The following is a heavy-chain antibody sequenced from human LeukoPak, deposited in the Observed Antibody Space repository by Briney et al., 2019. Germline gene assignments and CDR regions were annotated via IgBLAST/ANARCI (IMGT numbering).Heavy chain of an antibody. CDR1: GYTFTSYA. CDR3: ARDPSSGRYPSGWYFDL. CDR2: INAGNENT. V-gene: IGHV1-3*01. D-gene: IGHD6-19*01. Sequence: GASVKVSCKASGYTFTSYAMNWVRQAPGQGLEWMGWINAGNENTKYSQKFQGRVTITRDTSASAVYMELSSLRSEDTAVYYCARDPSSGRYPSGWYFDLWGRGTLVTVSS. J-gene: IGHJ2*01.